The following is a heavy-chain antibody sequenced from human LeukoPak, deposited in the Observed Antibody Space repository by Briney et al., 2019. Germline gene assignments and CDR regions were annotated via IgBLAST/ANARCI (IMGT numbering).Heavy chain of an antibody. CDR1: GYTFTSYY. V-gene: IGHV1-46*01. CDR3: ARDGITIFGVVIKAFDI. CDR2: INPSGGST. J-gene: IGHJ3*02. Sequence: GASVKVSCKASGYTFTSYYMHWVRQAPGQGLEWMGIINPSGGSTSYAQKFQGRVTMSRDTSTSTVYMELSSLRSEDTAVYYCARDGITIFGVVIKAFDIWGQGTMVTVSS. D-gene: IGHD3-3*01.